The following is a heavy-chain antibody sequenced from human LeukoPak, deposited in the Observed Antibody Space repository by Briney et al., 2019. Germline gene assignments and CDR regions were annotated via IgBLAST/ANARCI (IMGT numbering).Heavy chain of an antibody. D-gene: IGHD3-10*01. CDR2: TSAYNGNT. J-gene: IGHJ6*04. CDR3: ARDHTMVRGVNHGMDV. CDR1: GYTFTSYG. Sequence: ASVKVSCKASGYTFTSYGISWVRQAPGQGLEWMGWTSAYNGNTNYAQKLQGRVTMTTDTSTSTAYMELRSLRSDDTAVYYCARDHTMVRGVNHGMDVWGKGTTVTVSS. V-gene: IGHV1-18*04.